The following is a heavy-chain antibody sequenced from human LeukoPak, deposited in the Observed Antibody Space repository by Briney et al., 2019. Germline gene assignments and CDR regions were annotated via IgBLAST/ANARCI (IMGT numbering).Heavy chain of an antibody. CDR1: GFTFDDYA. Sequence: GGSLRLSCAASGFTFDDYAMHWVRQAPGKGLEWVSGISWNSGSIGYADSVKGRFTISRDNAKNSLYLQMNSLRAEDTALYYCAKAPSYTAMALTDYWGQGTLVTVSS. J-gene: IGHJ4*02. CDR2: ISWNSGSI. V-gene: IGHV3-9*01. CDR3: AKAPSYTAMALTDY. D-gene: IGHD5-18*01.